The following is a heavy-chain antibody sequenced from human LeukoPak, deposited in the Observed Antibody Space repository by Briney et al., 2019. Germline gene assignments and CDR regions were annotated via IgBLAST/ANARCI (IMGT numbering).Heavy chain of an antibody. J-gene: IGHJ5*02. CDR3: AREVNGWFDP. CDR1: GCTFSCCA. CDR2: MSYDGSNK. Sequence: GGSLRLSCAASGCTFSCCAMHWVRQVPGKGLEWVAVMSYDGSNKFYADSVKGRFTISRDNSKNTLNLQMNSLRAEDTAVYYCAREVNGWFDPWGQGTLVTVSS. V-gene: IGHV3-30*01.